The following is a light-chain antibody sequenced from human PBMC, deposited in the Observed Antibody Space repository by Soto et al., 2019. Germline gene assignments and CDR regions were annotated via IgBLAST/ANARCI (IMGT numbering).Light chain of an antibody. CDR3: QQYNSYST. CDR2: DAS. J-gene: IGKJ2*01. Sequence: DIQMTQSPSTLSASVGDRVTITCRASQSISSWLAWYQQKPGKAPKLLIYDASSLESGVPSRFSGSGSGTECTLTISRLHPDDFATYYCQQYNSYSTFGQGTKLEIK. CDR1: QSISSW. V-gene: IGKV1-5*01.